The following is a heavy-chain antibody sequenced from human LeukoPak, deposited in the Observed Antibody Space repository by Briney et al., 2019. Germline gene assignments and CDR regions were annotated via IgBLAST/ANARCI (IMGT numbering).Heavy chain of an antibody. CDR3: SRRTTVLTVNPNTVDY. J-gene: IGHJ4*02. V-gene: IGHV3-7*05. CDR2: IKYDGSEK. D-gene: IGHD4-23*01. Sequence: GGSLKLSCEASGFTFSSYWMTWVPQAPGGGLEWVANIKYDGSEKYYLNSLKGRFTISRAKSRNPLYLQMNRLNGEDPAVDFRSRRTTVLTVNPNTVDYWGEGTLVTVSS. CDR1: GFTFSSYW.